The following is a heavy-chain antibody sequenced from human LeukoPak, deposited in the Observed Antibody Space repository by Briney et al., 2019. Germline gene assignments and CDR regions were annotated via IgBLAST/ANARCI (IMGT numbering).Heavy chain of an antibody. CDR3: ARVDPNYDFWCRF. J-gene: IGHJ4*02. Sequence: GGSLRLSCAASGFTFSSYAMSWVRQAPGKGLEWVANIDQDGSEKHYVDSVKGRFTISRDNAKNSLYLQMNSLRAEDTAVYYCARVDPNYDFWCRFWGQGTLVTVSS. CDR2: IDQDGSEK. V-gene: IGHV3-7*01. D-gene: IGHD3-3*01. CDR1: GFTFSSYA.